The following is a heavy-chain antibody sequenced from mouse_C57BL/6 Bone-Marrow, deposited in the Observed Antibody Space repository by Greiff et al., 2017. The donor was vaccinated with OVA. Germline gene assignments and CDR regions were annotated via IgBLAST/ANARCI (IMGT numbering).Heavy chain of an antibody. Sequence: EVMLVESGGGLVQPGGSLKLSCAASGFTFSDYYMYWVRQTPEQRLEWVAYISNGGGSTYYPDTVKGRITISRDNAKNTLYLQMSRLKSEDTAMYYCAPSYYSNRGFAYWGQGTLVTVSA. J-gene: IGHJ3*01. D-gene: IGHD2-5*01. V-gene: IGHV5-12*01. CDR3: APSYYSNRGFAY. CDR1: GFTFSDYY. CDR2: ISNGGGST.